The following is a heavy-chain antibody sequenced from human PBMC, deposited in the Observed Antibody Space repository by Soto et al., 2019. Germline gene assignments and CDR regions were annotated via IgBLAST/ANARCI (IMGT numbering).Heavy chain of an antibody. V-gene: IGHV1-69*01. J-gene: IGHJ6*02. CDR1: GGTFSSYA. CDR3: AGAPETRYYYYGMDV. Sequence: QVQLVQSGAELKKPGSSVTVSCKASGGTFSSYAISWVRQAPGQGLEWMGGIIPIFGTANYAQKFQGRVKNTADESTITAYMALSSLRSEDTAVYYCAGAPETRYYYYGMDVWGQGTTVTVSS. CDR2: IIPIFGTA.